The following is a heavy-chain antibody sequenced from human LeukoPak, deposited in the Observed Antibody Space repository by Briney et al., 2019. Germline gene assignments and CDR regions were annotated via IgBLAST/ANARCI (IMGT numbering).Heavy chain of an antibody. J-gene: IGHJ4*02. CDR2: IMPISGTA. Sequence: SVKVSCKASGGPFSSYDISWVRQAPGHGLEWMGGIMPISGTANYAQKFQARVTITADKPTNTAYMELSSLRSEDTAVYYCASGRTDIVVVPATLRNYYFDYWGQGTLVTVSS. CDR1: GGPFSSYD. V-gene: IGHV1-69*06. CDR3: ASGRTDIVVVPATLRNYYFDY. D-gene: IGHD2-2*01.